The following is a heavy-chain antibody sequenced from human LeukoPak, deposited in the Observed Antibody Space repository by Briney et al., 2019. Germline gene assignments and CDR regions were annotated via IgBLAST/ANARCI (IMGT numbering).Heavy chain of an antibody. CDR3: ARDNWITGYFDY. J-gene: IGHJ4*02. V-gene: IGHV3-33*01. CDR1: GFTFSSYG. CDR2: IWYDGGNK. Sequence: GRSLRLSCAASGFTFSSYGMHWVRQAPGKGLEWVAVIWYDGGNKYYADSVKGRFTISRDNSKNTLYLQMNSLRAEDTAVYYCARDNWITGYFDYWGQGTLVTVSS. D-gene: IGHD1-20*01.